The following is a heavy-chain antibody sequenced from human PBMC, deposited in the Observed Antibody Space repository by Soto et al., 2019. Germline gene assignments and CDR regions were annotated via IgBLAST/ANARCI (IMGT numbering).Heavy chain of an antibody. CDR1: GGSISSYY. CDR2: IYYSGST. J-gene: IGHJ4*02. V-gene: IGHV4-59*01. D-gene: IGHD4-17*01. Sequence: TCTVSGGSISSYYWSWIRQPPGKGLEWIGYIYYSGSTNYNPSLKSRVTISVDTSKNQFSLKLSSVTAADTAVYYCAREKDYGDYFDYWGQGTLDPVSS. CDR3: AREKDYGDYFDY.